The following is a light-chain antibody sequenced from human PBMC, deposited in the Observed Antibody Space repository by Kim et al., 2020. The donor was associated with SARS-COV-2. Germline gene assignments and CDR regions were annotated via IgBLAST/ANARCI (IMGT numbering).Light chain of an antibody. V-gene: IGKV3-15*01. CDR1: QTVSFN. CDR2: GAA. CDR3: QQYKNWPQT. Sequence: SPGKRPPLSCRASQTVSFNLAWYQQKPGPAPRLLIYGAATRAAGIQARFSGSGSGTEFTLSVSSLQSEDFAVYYCQQYKNWPQTFGQGTKVDIK. J-gene: IGKJ1*01.